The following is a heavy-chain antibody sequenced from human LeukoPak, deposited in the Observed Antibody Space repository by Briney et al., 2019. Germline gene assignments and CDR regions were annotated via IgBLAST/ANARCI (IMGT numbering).Heavy chain of an antibody. J-gene: IGHJ3*02. D-gene: IGHD1-26*01. V-gene: IGHV4-59*02. CDR2: IYYSGRA. Sequence: SETLSLTCTVSGGSVNLYYWSWIRQPPGKGLEWIGYIYYSGRADYNPSLGSRVAISVDESKNQFSLELNSVTDADTAMYYCARDLNGQLMWEWVFDIWGQGAMVTVSS. CDR1: GGSVNLYY. CDR3: ARDLNGQLMWEWVFDI.